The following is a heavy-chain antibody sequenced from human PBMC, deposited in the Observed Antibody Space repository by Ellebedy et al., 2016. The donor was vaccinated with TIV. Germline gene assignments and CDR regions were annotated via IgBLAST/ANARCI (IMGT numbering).Heavy chain of an antibody. CDR1: GFIFSDSN. CDR2: IKEDGSRT. CDR3: ATGARSEGGY. Sequence: GESLKISCETSGFIFSDSNMHWVRQASGKGLEWVANIKEDGSRTSYVDSVRGRFTISRDNAKNSLYLQMNSLRAEDTAVYYCATGARSEGGYWGQGTLVTVSS. J-gene: IGHJ4*02. V-gene: IGHV3-7*05. D-gene: IGHD2-15*01.